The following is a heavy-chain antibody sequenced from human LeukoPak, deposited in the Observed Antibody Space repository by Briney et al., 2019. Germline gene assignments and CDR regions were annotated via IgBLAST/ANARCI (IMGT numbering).Heavy chain of an antibody. CDR2: IWPDGSNK. V-gene: IGHV3-33*01. D-gene: IGHD5-18*01. J-gene: IGHJ4*02. Sequence: GGSLRLSCAASGFTFNSYGIFWVRQAPGKGLEWVAFIWPDGSNKLYGDSVKGRFTIYRDNSKNTVYLQMNSLRDEDTAVYYCARDIYSTFDYWGQGTLVTVSS. CDR1: GFTFNSYG. CDR3: ARDIYSTFDY.